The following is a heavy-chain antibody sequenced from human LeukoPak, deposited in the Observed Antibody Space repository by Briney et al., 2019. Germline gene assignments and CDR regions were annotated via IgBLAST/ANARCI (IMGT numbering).Heavy chain of an antibody. J-gene: IGHJ5*02. Sequence: PGGSLRLSCAASGFTFSSYSMNWVRQAPGKGLEWVSYISSSSSTIYYADSVKGRFTISRDNAKNSLYLQMNSLRAEDTAVYYCARDLAPPQVGATGWFDPWGQGTLVTVSS. V-gene: IGHV3-48*01. CDR3: ARDLAPPQVGATGWFDP. CDR2: ISSSSSTI. CDR1: GFTFSSYS. D-gene: IGHD1-26*01.